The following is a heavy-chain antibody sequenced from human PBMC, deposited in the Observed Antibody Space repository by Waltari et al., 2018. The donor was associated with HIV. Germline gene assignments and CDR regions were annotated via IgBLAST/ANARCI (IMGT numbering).Heavy chain of an antibody. CDR2: IYSNGVS. CDR1: TGYITQSYY. Sequence: QLQLQESGPALVKPSETLSLTCTVSTGYITQSYYWGWVRQFPGTGLEWIGSIYSNGVSHYAPSLQSRVALSVDMSKNQFSLTLTAVTAADTSRYFCVALRTVTGTIDKWGQGTLVTVS. J-gene: IGHJ4*02. CDR3: VALRTVTGTIDK. V-gene: IGHV4-39*01. D-gene: IGHD6-19*01.